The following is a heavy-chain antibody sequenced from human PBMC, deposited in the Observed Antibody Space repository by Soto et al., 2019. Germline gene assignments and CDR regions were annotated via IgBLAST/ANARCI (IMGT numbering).Heavy chain of an antibody. CDR2: ISYDGSNK. CDR3: ARASARIVVVVAAIRRYGMDV. Sequence: GGSLRLSCAASGFTFSSYAMHWVRQAPGKGLEWVAVISYDGSNKYYADSVKGRFTISRDNSKNTLYLQMNSLRAEDTAVYYCARASARIVVVVAAIRRYGMDVWGQGTTVTVSS. D-gene: IGHD2-15*01. J-gene: IGHJ6*02. V-gene: IGHV3-30-3*01. CDR1: GFTFSSYA.